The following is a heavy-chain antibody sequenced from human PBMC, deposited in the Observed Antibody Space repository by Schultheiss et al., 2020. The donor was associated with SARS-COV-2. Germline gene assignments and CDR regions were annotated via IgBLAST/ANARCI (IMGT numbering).Heavy chain of an antibody. Sequence: GGSLRLSCAASGFTFSSYSMNWVRQAPGKGLEWVSYISSSSSTIYYADSVKGRFTISRDNSKNTLYLQMNSLRAEDTAVYYCARDWGIAVAGIDYWGQGTLVTVSS. CDR1: GFTFSSYS. V-gene: IGHV3-48*01. CDR2: ISSSSSTI. D-gene: IGHD6-19*01. CDR3: ARDWGIAVAGIDY. J-gene: IGHJ4*02.